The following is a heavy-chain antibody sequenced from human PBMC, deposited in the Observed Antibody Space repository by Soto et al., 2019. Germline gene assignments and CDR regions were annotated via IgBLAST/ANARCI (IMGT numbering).Heavy chain of an antibody. Sequence: QVQLQQSGPGLVKPSQTLSLTCAISGDSISTNNVAWNCIRQSPSGGLEWWGRTGYTSKWYNDYAVSVRSRININPDTSKNQLSLQLNSVTLDDTAVYYCARGKYSAFDYWGQGTLVTVSS. V-gene: IGHV6-1*01. D-gene: IGHD5-18*01. J-gene: IGHJ4*02. CDR3: ARGKYSAFDY. CDR1: GDSISTNNVA. CDR2: TGYTSKWYN.